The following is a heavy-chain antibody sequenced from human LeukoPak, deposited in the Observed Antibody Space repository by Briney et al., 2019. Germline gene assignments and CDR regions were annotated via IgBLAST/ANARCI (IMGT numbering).Heavy chain of an antibody. CDR1: GFTFSSYG. V-gene: IGHV3-30*02. D-gene: IGHD5-12*01. Sequence: PGGSLRLSCAASGFTFSSYGMHWVRQAPGKGLEWVAFIRYDGSNKYYADSVKGRFTISRDNSKNTLYLQMNSLRAEDTAVYYCAKDLGIVATYFDYWGQGTLVTVSS. CDR3: AKDLGIVATYFDY. CDR2: IRYDGSNK. J-gene: IGHJ4*02.